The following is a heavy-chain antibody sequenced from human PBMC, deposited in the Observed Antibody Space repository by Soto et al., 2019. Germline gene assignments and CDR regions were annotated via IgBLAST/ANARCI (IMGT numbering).Heavy chain of an antibody. CDR1: GFTFSAYA. V-gene: IGHV3-23*01. Sequence: EVQLLESGGGLVQPGGSLRLSCVASGFTFSAYAMTWVRQAPGKGLEWVSTIGGFGVKYADSVKGRFTISRDDSKNTLYLQMDSLRDEDPAVFYCARGMTGPDYWGQGTLVTVSS. CDR2: IGGFGV. CDR3: ARGMTGPDY. J-gene: IGHJ4*02.